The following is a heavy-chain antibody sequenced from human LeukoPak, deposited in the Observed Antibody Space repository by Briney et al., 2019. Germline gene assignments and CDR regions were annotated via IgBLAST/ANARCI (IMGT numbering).Heavy chain of an antibody. CDR2: IYPGDSDT. Sequence: GESLKISCKGSGYSFTSYWIGWVRPMPGKGREWMGIIYPGDSDTRYSPSFQGQVTISADKSISTAYLQWSSLKASDTAMYYCARQEQQLVDWFDPWGQGTLVTVSS. V-gene: IGHV5-51*01. CDR1: GYSFTSYW. D-gene: IGHD6-13*01. CDR3: ARQEQQLVDWFDP. J-gene: IGHJ5*02.